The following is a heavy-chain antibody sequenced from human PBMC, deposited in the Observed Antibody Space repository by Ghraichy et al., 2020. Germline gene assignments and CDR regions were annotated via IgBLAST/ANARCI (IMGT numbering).Heavy chain of an antibody. CDR2: IQQDGSVK. Sequence: GGSLRLSCEASGFTFSSYWMTWVRQAPGKGLEWVANIQQDGSVKYYVDSVKGRFTISRDNAKSSLYLQMNSLRAEDTAVYYCARGGGSPDYWGQGTLVTVSS. J-gene: IGHJ4*02. V-gene: IGHV3-7*03. CDR3: ARGGGSPDY. CDR1: GFTFSSYW. D-gene: IGHD6-25*01.